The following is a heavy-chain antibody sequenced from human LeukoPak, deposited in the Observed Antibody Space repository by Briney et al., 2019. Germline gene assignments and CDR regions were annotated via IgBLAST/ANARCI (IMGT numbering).Heavy chain of an antibody. CDR2: IYYSGST. CDR3: ARDGKSVEMAIPMYFDL. CDR1: GGSISSYY. J-gene: IGHJ2*01. D-gene: IGHD5-24*01. Sequence: PSETLSLTCTVSGGSISSYYWSWIRQPPGKGPEWIGYIYYSGSTTYNPSLKSRVTISVDTSKKQFSLRLNSVTAADTAVYYCARDGKSVEMAIPMYFDLWGRGTLVTVSS. V-gene: IGHV4-59*01.